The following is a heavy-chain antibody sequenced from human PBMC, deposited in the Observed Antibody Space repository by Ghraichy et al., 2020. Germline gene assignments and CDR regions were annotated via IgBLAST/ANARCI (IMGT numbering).Heavy chain of an antibody. CDR1: GFSFSSYW. D-gene: IGHD2/OR15-2a*01. J-gene: IGHJ6*03. CDR3: ARGSAGTTSYYYYYYMDV. V-gene: IGHV3-7*03. Sequence: GGSLRLSCTASGFSFSSYWLTWVRQAPGKGLEWVANIKQDGSEKYYVDSVRGRFTISRDNAKNSLYLQMNSLRVEDTAVYYCARGSAGTTSYYYYYYMDVWGTGTTVTVSS. CDR2: IKQDGSEK.